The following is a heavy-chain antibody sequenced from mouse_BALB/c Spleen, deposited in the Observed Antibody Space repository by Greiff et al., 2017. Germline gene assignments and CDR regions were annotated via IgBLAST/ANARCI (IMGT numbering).Heavy chain of an antibody. Sequence: QVQLKQPGAELVKPGASVKLSCKASGYTFISYWMHWVKQRPGQGLEWIGEINPSNGRTNYNEKFKSKATLTVDKSSSTAYMQLSSLTSEDSAVYYCARATTGFAYWGQGTLVTVSA. V-gene: IGHV1S81*02. CDR3: ARATTGFAY. CDR2: INPSNGRT. J-gene: IGHJ3*01. CDR1: GYTFISYW. D-gene: IGHD1-1*01.